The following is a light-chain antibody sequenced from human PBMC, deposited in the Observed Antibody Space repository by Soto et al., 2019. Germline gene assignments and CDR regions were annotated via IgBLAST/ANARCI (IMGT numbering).Light chain of an antibody. CDR2: EVS. CDR1: SNDIGAYKY. Sequence: QSVLTQPASVSGSPGQSITISCTGSSNDIGAYKYVSWYQQYPGKAPKLIIFEVSNRPSGVSNRFSGSKSGNTASLTIAGLQAEDEADYHCSSYTNSGTRVFGTGTKATVL. V-gene: IGLV2-14*01. CDR3: SSYTNSGTRV. J-gene: IGLJ1*01.